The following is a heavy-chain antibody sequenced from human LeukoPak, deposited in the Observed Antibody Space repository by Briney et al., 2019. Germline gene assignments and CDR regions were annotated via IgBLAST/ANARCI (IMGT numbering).Heavy chain of an antibody. V-gene: IGHV1-24*01. J-gene: IGHJ4*02. D-gene: IGHD6-13*01. Sequence: ASVKVSCKVSGYRLTELSMHWVRQAPGKGLEWMGSFDPEHGDTIYAQRLQGRVTMTEDTSTDTAYMELGSLRSEDTAVYYCATEDLIAAVDTGLDYWGQGTLVTVSS. CDR3: ATEDLIAAVDTGLDY. CDR1: GYRLTELS. CDR2: FDPEHGDT.